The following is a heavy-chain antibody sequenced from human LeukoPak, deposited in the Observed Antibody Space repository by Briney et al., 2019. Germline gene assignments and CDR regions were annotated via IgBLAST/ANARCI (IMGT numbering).Heavy chain of an antibody. CDR3: VRGGYGSIDY. Sequence: GGSLRLSCVASGFTFRKYDLCWVRQAPGKGLEWVSGFGGEGGDDTYYADSVKGRFTISRDNAKNTLYLQMNNLRAEDTAVYFCVRGGYGSIDYWGQGTLVTVSS. J-gene: IGHJ4*02. CDR2: FGGEGGDDT. V-gene: IGHV3-23*01. D-gene: IGHD4-17*01. CDR1: GFTFRKYD.